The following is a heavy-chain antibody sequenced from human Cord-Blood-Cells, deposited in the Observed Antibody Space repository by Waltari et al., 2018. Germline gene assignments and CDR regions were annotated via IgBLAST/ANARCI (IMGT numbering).Heavy chain of an antibody. J-gene: IGHJ4*02. V-gene: IGHV4-39*01. D-gene: IGHD1-7*01. CDR2: IYYSGST. CDR1: GGSISSSSYY. CDR3: ARLGELELPFDY. Sequence: QLQLQESGPGLVKPSETLSLTCTVSGGSISSSSYYWGWIRQPPGKGREWIGSIYYSGSTYYNPSLKIRVTISVDTSKNQFSLKLSSVTAADTAVYYCARLGELELPFDYWGQGTLVTVSS.